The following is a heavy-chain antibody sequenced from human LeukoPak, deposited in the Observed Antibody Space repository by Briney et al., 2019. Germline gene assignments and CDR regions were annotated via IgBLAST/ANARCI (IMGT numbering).Heavy chain of an antibody. CDR2: IYYSGST. D-gene: IGHD3-22*01. Sequence: SETLSLTCTVSGGSIGSYYWSWIRQPPGKGLEWIGYIYYSGSTNYNPSLKSRVTISVDTSKNQFSLKLSSVTAADTAVYYCARQWYDSSGWYFDYWGQGTLVTVSS. CDR3: ARQWYDSSGWYFDY. V-gene: IGHV4-59*08. J-gene: IGHJ4*02. CDR1: GGSIGSYY.